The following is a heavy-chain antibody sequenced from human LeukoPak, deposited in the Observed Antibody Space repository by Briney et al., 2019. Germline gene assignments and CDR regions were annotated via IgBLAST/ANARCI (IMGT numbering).Heavy chain of an antibody. CDR3: AADPVRGGSGSYSRNLDAFDL. J-gene: IGHJ3*01. V-gene: IGHV1-58*02. CDR1: GFTFTSSA. D-gene: IGHD1-26*01. Sequence: GTSVKVSCKASGFTFTSSAMQWVRQARGQRLEWIGWIVVGSGNTNYAQKFQERVTITRDMSTSTAYMELSSLRSEDTAVYYCAADPVRGGSGSYSRNLDAFDLWGQGTMVTVSS. CDR2: IVVGSGNT.